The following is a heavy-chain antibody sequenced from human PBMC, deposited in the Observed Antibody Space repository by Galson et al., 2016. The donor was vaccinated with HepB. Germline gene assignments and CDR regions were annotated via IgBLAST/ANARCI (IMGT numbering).Heavy chain of an antibody. CDR1: GFTFSIYD. J-gene: IGHJ6*04. D-gene: IGHD5-12*01. V-gene: IGHV3-13*01. CDR2: IGTAGNT. Sequence: SLRLSCAASGFTFSIYDMHWVRQAPGSGLEWVSVIGTAGNTYYAASVKGRFTTSREDAKNSLFLQMNSLTVGDTAVYYCARDGGYSGYDAYGLDVWGKGTTVTVSS. CDR3: ARDGGYSGYDAYGLDV.